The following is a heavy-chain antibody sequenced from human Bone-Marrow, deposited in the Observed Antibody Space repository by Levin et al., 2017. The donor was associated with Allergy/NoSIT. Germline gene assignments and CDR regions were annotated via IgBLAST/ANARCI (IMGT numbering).Heavy chain of an antibody. V-gene: IGHV3-9*01. CDR1: GFTFGDYD. CDR3: ARDVPGSSGSLDS. J-gene: IGHJ4*02. D-gene: IGHD3-22*01. CDR2: ISWSSGSI. Sequence: SLKISCAASGFTFGDYDLHWVRQLPGKGLDWVSSISWSSGSIGYADSVRGRFTISRDNAKNSLYLQMNSLRAEDTALYYCARDVPGSSGSLDSWGQGTLVTVSA.